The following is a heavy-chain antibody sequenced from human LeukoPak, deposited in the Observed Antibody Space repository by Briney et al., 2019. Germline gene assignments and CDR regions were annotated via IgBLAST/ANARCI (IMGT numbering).Heavy chain of an antibody. J-gene: IGHJ4*02. CDR1: GGSISSYY. CDR2: IYYSGST. CDR3: ARWASRDGYNHFDY. D-gene: IGHD5-24*01. V-gene: IGHV4-59*08. Sequence: AETLSLTCTVSGGSISSYYWSWIRQPPGKGLEWIGYIYYSGSTNINPSLKSRVTISVDTSKNQFSLRLSSVTAADTAVYYCARWASRDGYNHFDYWGQGTLVTVSS.